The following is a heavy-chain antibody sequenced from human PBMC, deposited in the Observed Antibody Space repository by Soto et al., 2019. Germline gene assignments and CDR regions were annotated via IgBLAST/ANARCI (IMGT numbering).Heavy chain of an antibody. J-gene: IGHJ6*02. V-gene: IGHV3-13*05. Sequence: GGSLRLSCAASGFSFRDYDMHWVRQRKGKGLEWVSALGAARDPYYVGSVKGRFSVSRDNAQNSLFLQMNNLRVDDTAVYFCARAYLGRLPRRADYYYAMDVWGQGTTVTVSS. CDR3: ARAYLGRLPRRADYYYAMDV. CDR2: LGAARDP. CDR1: GFSFRDYD. D-gene: IGHD1-26*01.